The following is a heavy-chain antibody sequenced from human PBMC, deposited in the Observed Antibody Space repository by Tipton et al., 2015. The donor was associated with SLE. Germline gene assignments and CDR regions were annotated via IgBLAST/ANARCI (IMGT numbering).Heavy chain of an antibody. D-gene: IGHD2-2*01. J-gene: IGHJ3*02. CDR2: IYYSGST. V-gene: IGHV4-59*12. Sequence: TLSLTCTVSGGAISSYYWSWIRQPPGKGLEWIGYIYYSGSTNYNPSLKSRVTISVDTSKNQFSLKLSSVTAADTAVYYCARDEAVVVQGPGVAFDIWGQGTMVTASS. CDR1: GGAISSYY. CDR3: ARDEAVVVQGPGVAFDI.